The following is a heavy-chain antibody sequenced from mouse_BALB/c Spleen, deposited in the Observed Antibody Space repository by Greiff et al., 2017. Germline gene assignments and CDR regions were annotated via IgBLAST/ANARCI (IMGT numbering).Heavy chain of an antibody. J-gene: IGHJ4*01. Sequence: EVQGVESGGGLVQPGGSRKLSCAASGFTFSSFGMHWVRQAPEKGLEWVAYISSGSSTIYYADTVKGRFTISRDNPKNTLFLQMTSLRSEDTAMYYCARSNRYGGAMDYWGQGTSVTVSS. CDR3: ARSNRYGGAMDY. D-gene: IGHD2-14*01. CDR1: GFTFSSFG. CDR2: ISSGSSTI. V-gene: IGHV5-17*02.